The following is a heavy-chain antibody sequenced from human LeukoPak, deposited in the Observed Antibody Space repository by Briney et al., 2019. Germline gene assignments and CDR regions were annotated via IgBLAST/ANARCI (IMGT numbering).Heavy chain of an antibody. Sequence: SETLSLTCAVYGGSFSGYYWSWIRQPPGKGLEWIGEINHSGSTNYNPSLKSQVTISVDTSKNQFSLKLSSVTAADTAVYYCARGPGGWLQYYFDYWGQGTLVTVSS. CDR2: INHSGST. J-gene: IGHJ4*02. D-gene: IGHD5-24*01. CDR3: ARGPGGWLQYYFDY. V-gene: IGHV4-34*01. CDR1: GGSFSGYY.